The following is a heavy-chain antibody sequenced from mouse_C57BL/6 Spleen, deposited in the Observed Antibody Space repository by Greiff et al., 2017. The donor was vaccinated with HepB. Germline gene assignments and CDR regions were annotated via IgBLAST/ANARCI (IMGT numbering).Heavy chain of an antibody. CDR2: INPNNGGT. CDR3: ARSLWDYAMDY. V-gene: IGHV1-26*01. Sequence: EVQLQQSGPELVKPGASVKISCKASGYTFTDYYMNWVKQSHGKSLEWIGDINPNNGGTSYNQKFKGKATLTVDKSSSTAYMELRSLTSEDSAVYYCARSLWDYAMDYWGQGTSVTVSS. J-gene: IGHJ4*01. CDR1: GYTFTDYY. D-gene: IGHD1-1*02.